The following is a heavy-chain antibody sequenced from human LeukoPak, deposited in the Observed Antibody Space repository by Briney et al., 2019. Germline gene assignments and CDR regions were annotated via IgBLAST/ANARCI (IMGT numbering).Heavy chain of an antibody. D-gene: IGHD6-19*01. CDR3: AKDWGSGGWYNYFDP. CDR2: IAYHGNTE. J-gene: IGHJ5*02. CDR1: GFTISSHG. Sequence: PGTSLRLSCAVSGFTISSHGMHWVRQAPGKGPEWVAMIAYHGNTEYYGDSVKGRFTISRDNSKNTLYLQMDSLRAEDTAVYHCAKDWGSGGWYNYFDPWAREPWSPSPQ. V-gene: IGHV3-30*18.